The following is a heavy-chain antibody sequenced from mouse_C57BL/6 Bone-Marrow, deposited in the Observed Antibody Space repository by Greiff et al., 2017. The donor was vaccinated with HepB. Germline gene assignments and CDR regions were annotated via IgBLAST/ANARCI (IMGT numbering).Heavy chain of an antibody. Sequence: QVQLQQPGAELVKPGASVKLSCKASGYTFTSYWMHWVKQRPGQGLEWIGMIHPNSGSTNYNEKFKSKATLTVDKSSSTAYMQRSSLTSEDSAVYYCARDYYDYDVDYYAMDYWGQGTSVTVSS. V-gene: IGHV1-64*01. CDR1: GYTFTSYW. CDR2: IHPNSGST. J-gene: IGHJ4*01. D-gene: IGHD2-4*01. CDR3: ARDYYDYDVDYYAMDY.